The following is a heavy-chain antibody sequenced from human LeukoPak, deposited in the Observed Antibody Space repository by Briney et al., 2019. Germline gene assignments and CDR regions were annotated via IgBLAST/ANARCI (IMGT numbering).Heavy chain of an antibody. CDR3: ARGYVWGSYRYID. CDR1: GFTFSSYE. V-gene: IGHV3-48*03. CDR2: ISSSGSTI. Sequence: GGSLRLSCAASGFTFSSYEMNWDRQAPGKGLEWVSYISSSGSTIYYADSVKGRFTISRDNAKNSLYLQMNSLRAEDTAVYYCARGYVWGSYRYIDWGQGTLVTVSS. D-gene: IGHD3-16*02. J-gene: IGHJ4*02.